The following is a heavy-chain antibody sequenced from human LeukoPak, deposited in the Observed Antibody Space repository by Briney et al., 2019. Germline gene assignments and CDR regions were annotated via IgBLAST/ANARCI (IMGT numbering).Heavy chain of an antibody. V-gene: IGHV3-30*18. Sequence: GGSLTLSCAASGFTFSSYGMHWVRQAPGKGLEGVAVISYDGSNKYYADSVKGRFTITRDNSKNTLYLKINSLRAEDTAVYYCAKLIGYSSSRGGFDPWGQGTLVTVSS. D-gene: IGHD6-13*01. J-gene: IGHJ5*02. CDR2: ISYDGSNK. CDR1: GFTFSSYG. CDR3: AKLIGYSSSRGGFDP.